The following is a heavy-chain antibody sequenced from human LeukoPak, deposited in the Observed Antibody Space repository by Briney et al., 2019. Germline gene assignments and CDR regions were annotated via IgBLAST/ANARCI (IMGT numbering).Heavy chain of an antibody. V-gene: IGHV4-39*01. CDR2: IHYSGST. CDR1: GGSISSSNYY. J-gene: IGHJ2*01. Sequence: SETLSLTCTVSGGSISSSNYYWGWIRQPPGKGLEWIGTIHYSGSTYYNPSLKSRVTMSVDTSKNQLSLKLSSVTAADTAVYYCARLRGNFYWHLDLWGRGTLVTVSS. D-gene: IGHD4-23*01. CDR3: ARLRGNFYWHLDL.